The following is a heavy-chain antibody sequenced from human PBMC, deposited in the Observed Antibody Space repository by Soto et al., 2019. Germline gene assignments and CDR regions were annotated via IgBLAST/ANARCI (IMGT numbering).Heavy chain of an antibody. Sequence: GASVKVSCKASGGTFSSYTISWVRQAPGQGLEWMGRIIPILGIANYAQKFQGRVTITADKSTSTAYMELSSLRSEDTAVYYCASSGLYGGNSALMCFDLWGRGTLVTVSS. CDR3: ASSGLYGGNSALMCFDL. D-gene: IGHD2-21*02. CDR1: GGTFSSYT. J-gene: IGHJ2*01. V-gene: IGHV1-69*02. CDR2: IIPILGIA.